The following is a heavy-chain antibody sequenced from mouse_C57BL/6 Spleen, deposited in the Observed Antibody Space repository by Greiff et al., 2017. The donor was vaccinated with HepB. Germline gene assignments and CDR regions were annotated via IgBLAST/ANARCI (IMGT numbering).Heavy chain of an antibody. V-gene: IGHV6-3*01. Sequence: EVQLVESGGGLVQPGGSMKLSCAASGFTFSNYWMNWVRQSPEKGLEWVAQIRLKSDNYATHYAESGKGRFTISREDSKSSVYLQMNNLRADDTGIYYCTRGWYFDVWGTGATVTAAS. CDR1: GFTFSNYW. J-gene: IGHJ1*03. CDR2: IRLKSDNYAT. CDR3: TRGWYFDV.